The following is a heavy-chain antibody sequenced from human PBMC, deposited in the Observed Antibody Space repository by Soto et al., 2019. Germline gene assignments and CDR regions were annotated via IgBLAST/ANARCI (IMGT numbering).Heavy chain of an antibody. V-gene: IGHV1-69*02. D-gene: IGHD5-12*01. CDR2: IIPILDIA. CDR1: GGTFSSYT. J-gene: IGHJ4*02. Sequence: GASVKVSCKASGGTFSSYTISWVRQAPGQGLEWMGRIIPILDIANYAQKFQGRVTITADKFTSTAYMELSSLRSEDTAVYYCVSDIVATTDDYFDYWGQGTLVTVSS. CDR3: VSDIVATTDDYFDY.